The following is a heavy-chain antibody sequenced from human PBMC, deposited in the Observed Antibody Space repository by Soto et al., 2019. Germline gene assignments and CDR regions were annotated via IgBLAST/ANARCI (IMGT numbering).Heavy chain of an antibody. CDR3: GRAAGGSPWFXP. CDR1: GYTFTSYY. V-gene: IGHV1-46*03. D-gene: IGHD2-15*01. Sequence: ASVKVSCKPSGYTFTSYYMHWVRQAPGQGLEWMGIINPSGGSTSYAQKFQGRVTMTRDTSTSTVYMELSSLRSEDTAVYYCGRAAGGSPWFXPWGQGTLVTVSS. J-gene: IGHJ5*02. CDR2: INPSGGST.